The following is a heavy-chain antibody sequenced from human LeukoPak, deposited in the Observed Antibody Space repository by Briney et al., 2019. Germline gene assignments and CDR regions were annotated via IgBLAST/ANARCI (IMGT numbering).Heavy chain of an antibody. J-gene: IGHJ6*03. Sequence: GGSLRLSCAASGFTVSSNYMSWVRQAPGKGLEWVSVIYSGGSTYYADSVKGRFTISRDNSKNTLYLQMNSLRAEDTAVYYCARDIGYSSTRWNYYYYYYMDVWGKGTTVTVSS. CDR2: IYSGGST. V-gene: IGHV3-53*01. CDR1: GFTVSSNY. D-gene: IGHD6-13*01. CDR3: ARDIGYSSTRWNYYYYYYMDV.